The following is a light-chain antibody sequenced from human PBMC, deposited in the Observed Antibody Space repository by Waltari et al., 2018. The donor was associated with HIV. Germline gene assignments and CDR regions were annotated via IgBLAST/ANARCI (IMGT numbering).Light chain of an antibody. CDR2: DTS. CDR1: RRVGDS. Sequence: VLTPSPGILSLSPGDSATLSCRASRRVGDSVAWYQQKPGQPPRLLIFDTSNRATGIPARFSGSGSGTDFTLTISSLEPDDFAVYYCHQRSTWPLFGQGARLEIK. V-gene: IGKV3-11*01. J-gene: IGKJ5*01. CDR3: HQRSTWPL.